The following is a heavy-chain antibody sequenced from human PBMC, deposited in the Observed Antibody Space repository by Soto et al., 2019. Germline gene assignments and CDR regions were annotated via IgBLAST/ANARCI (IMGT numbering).Heavy chain of an antibody. CDR1: GGIFSSYA. D-gene: IGHD2-21*01. V-gene: IGHV1-69*11. Sequence: QVQLVQSEADMRKPGSSVKVSCKTSGGIFSSYAITWVRQAPGQGPEWMGGINPNLRTATYAQKFQGRVTLXADESTSTAYMELSSLRSEDAAVYYCARAPVPIPFNNWFDPWGQGTLVTVSS. CDR3: ARAPVPIPFNNWFDP. CDR2: INPNLRTA. J-gene: IGHJ5*02.